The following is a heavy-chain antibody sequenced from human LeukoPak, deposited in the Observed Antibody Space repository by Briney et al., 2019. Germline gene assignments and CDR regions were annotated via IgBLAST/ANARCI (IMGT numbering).Heavy chain of an antibody. CDR3: ARHSGVGARDYNGMDV. Sequence: GGSLRLSCAASGFTFSSYSMNWVRQAPGKGLEWVSSFSSSSSYIYYADSVKGRFTISRDNAKNSLYLQMNSLRAEDTAVYYCARHSGVGARDYNGMDVWGQGTTVTVSS. V-gene: IGHV3-21*01. CDR2: FSSSSSYI. D-gene: IGHD3-10*01. J-gene: IGHJ6*02. CDR1: GFTFSSYS.